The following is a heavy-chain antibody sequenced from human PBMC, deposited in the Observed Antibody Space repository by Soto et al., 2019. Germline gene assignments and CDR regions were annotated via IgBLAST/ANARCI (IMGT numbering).Heavy chain of an antibody. V-gene: IGHV3-23*01. J-gene: IGHJ4*02. CDR3: AKEMAAAGTPCLDY. D-gene: IGHD6-19*01. Sequence: GGSLRLSCAASGFTFSSYSMNWVRQAPGKGLEWVSAIAGGGGDDGSTFYADFVKGRFTISRDNSKSTFYLQMNSLRAEDTAVYFCAKEMAAAGTPCLDYWGQGTLVTVSS. CDR1: GFTFSSYS. CDR2: IAGGGGDDGST.